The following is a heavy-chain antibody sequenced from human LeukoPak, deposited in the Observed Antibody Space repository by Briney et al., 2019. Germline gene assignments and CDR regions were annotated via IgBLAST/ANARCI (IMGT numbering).Heavy chain of an antibody. D-gene: IGHD6-19*01. V-gene: IGHV3-9*01. CDR2: ISWNSGSI. J-gene: IGHJ3*02. Sequence: GRSLRLSCAASGFTFDDYAMHWVRQAPGKGLEWVSGISWNSGSIGYADSVKGRFTISGDNAKNSLYLQMNSLRAEDTALYYCAKDVSSGWFDAFDIRGQGTMVTVSS. CDR3: AKDVSSGWFDAFDI. CDR1: GFTFDDYA.